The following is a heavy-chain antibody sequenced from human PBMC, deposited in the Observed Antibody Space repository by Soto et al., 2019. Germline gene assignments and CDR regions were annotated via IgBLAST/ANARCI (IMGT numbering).Heavy chain of an antibody. Sequence: SGGSLRLSCAASGFTFSNAWMSWVRQAPGKGLEWVGRIKSKTDGGTTDYAAPVKGRFTISRDDSKNTLYLQMNSLKTEDTAVYYCTTDEMWDTAMVNYDYWGQGTLVTVSS. CDR2: IKSKTDGGTT. V-gene: IGHV3-15*01. CDR3: TTDEMWDTAMVNYDY. J-gene: IGHJ4*02. D-gene: IGHD5-18*01. CDR1: GFTFSNAW.